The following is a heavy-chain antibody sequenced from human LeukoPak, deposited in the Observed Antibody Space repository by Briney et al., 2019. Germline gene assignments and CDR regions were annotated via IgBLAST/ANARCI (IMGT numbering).Heavy chain of an antibody. CDR2: IYDSGRT. CDR1: GGSISSSSYY. V-gene: IGHV4-39*01. J-gene: IGHJ3*01. D-gene: IGHD3-22*01. CDR3: ARLDYYDSRKPIDAFDV. Sequence: KPSETLSLTCTVSGGSISSSSYYWGWIRQPPGKGLEWIGSIYDSGRTYYNPSLTSRVTISVDTSKDQFSLILSSVTAADTAVYYCARLDYYDSRKPIDAFDVWGQGTMVTVSS.